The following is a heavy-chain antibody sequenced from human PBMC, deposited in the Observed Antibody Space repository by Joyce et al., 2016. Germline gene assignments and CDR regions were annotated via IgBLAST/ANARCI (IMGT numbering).Heavy chain of an antibody. CDR3: ARTGVMVTAVHHFGY. D-gene: IGHD2-21*02. CDR1: GGSISGSSYY. Sequence: QVQLQESGPGLVRPSETLSLTCSVSGGSISGSSYYWGWIRQSPGKGLEWLGSIYRSGTTYDNPALKSRVIMSVDTSKNQCSLRLNSVSAADTAVYYCARTGVMVTAVHHFGYWGQGTLVTVSS. CDR2: IYRSGTT. V-gene: IGHV4-39*07. J-gene: IGHJ4*02.